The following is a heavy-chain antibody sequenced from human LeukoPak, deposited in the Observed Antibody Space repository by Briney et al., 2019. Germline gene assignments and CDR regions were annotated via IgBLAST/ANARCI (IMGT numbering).Heavy chain of an antibody. CDR2: ITTSGATT. CDR1: GFTFSSYV. J-gene: IGHJ4*02. D-gene: IGHD3-22*01. Sequence: GGSLRLSCAASGFTFSSYVMSWVRQAPGKGLEWVSFITTSGATTSYADSVKGRFTISRDNPRNTLHMQMNSLRDEDTALYYCAIMHGYYDGSGYWVQWGQGTLVTASS. V-gene: IGHV3-23*01. CDR3: AIMHGYYDGSGYWVQ.